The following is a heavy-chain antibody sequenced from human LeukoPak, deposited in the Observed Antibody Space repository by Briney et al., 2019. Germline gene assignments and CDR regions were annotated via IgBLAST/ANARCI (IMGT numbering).Heavy chain of an antibody. CDR2: IKQDGSDK. CDR3: AREVWGPEY. J-gene: IGHJ4*02. CDR1: GFTFTKYW. Sequence: GDSLRLSCAASGFTFTKYWMTWVRQASGKGLEWVGNIKQDGSDKNYMDSVKGRFTISRDNTKNSVYLQMSSLRAEDTAVYYCAREVWGPEYWGQGTLVTVSS. V-gene: IGHV3-7*01. D-gene: IGHD1-14*01.